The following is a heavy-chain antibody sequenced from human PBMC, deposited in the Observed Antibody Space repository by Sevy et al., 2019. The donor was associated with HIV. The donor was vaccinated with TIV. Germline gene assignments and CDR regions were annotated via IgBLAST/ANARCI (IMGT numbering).Heavy chain of an antibody. Sequence: GESLKISCKGSGYDFTSNWIGWVHQTPGKGLEWMGIIYPGDSETKYSPSQGQVTISADKSINTAYLQWSSLKASDTAMYYCARMPVAAAGLYYFDYWGQGTLVTVSS. CDR1: GYDFTSNW. V-gene: IGHV5-51*07. CDR2: IYPGDSET. J-gene: IGHJ4*02. CDR3: ARMPVAAAGLYYFDY. D-gene: IGHD6-25*01.